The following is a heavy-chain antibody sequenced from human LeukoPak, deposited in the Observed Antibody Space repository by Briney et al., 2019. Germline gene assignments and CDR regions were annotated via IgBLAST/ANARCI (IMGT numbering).Heavy chain of an antibody. Sequence: SETLSLTCTVSGYSISSGYYWGWIRQPPGKGLEWIGSIYHSGSTYYNPSLKSRVTISVDTSKNQFSLKLSSVTAADTAVYYCARGMVRGVTRRVSGMDVWGQGTTVTVSS. D-gene: IGHD3-10*01. CDR2: IYHSGST. J-gene: IGHJ6*02. CDR1: GYSISSGYY. CDR3: ARGMVRGVTRRVSGMDV. V-gene: IGHV4-38-2*02.